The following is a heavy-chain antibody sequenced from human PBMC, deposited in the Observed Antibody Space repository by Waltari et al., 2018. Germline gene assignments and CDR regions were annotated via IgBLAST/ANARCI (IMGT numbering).Heavy chain of an antibody. D-gene: IGHD1-26*01. J-gene: IGHJ4*02. V-gene: IGHV3-23*01. CDR2: ISGSGGST. CDR1: GFTFSSYA. Sequence: SCAASGFTFSSYAMSWVRQAPGKGLEWVSAISGSGGSTYYADSVKGRFTISRDNSKNTLYLQMNSLRAEDTAVYYCAKAAVGATEPYYFDYWGQGTLVTVSS. CDR3: AKAAVGATEPYYFDY.